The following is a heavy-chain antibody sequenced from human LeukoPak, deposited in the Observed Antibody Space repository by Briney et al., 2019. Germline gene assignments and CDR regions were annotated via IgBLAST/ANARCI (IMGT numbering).Heavy chain of an antibody. J-gene: IGHJ4*02. D-gene: IGHD3-22*01. Sequence: SETLSLTCAVSGGSISSGGYSWSWIRQPPGKGLEWIGYIYHSGSTYYNPSLKSRVTISVDRSKNQFSLKLSSVTAADTAVYYCARASPYNNDSSGYFSAPFDYWGQGTLVTVSS. CDR3: ARASPYNNDSSGYFSAPFDY. CDR1: GGSISSGGYS. CDR2: IYHSGST. V-gene: IGHV4-30-2*01.